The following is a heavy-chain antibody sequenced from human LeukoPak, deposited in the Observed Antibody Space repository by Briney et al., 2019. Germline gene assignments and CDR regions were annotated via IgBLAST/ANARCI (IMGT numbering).Heavy chain of an antibody. CDR2: INPNSGGT. D-gene: IGHD3-10*01. J-gene: IGHJ4*02. Sequence: GASVKVSCKASGYTFTGYYMHWVRQAPGQGLEWMGWINPNSGGTNYAQKFQGRVTMTRDTSISTAYMELSRLRSDDTAVYYCARGLTVVRGVITDFDYWGQGTLVTVSS. CDR3: ARGLTVVRGVITDFDY. CDR1: GYTFTGYY. V-gene: IGHV1-2*02.